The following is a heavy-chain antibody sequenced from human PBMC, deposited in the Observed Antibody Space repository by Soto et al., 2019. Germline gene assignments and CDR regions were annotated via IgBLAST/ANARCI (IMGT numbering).Heavy chain of an antibody. CDR2: TYYRSKWYS. D-gene: IGHD6-6*01. CDR1: GDSISDNSAA. V-gene: IGHV6-1*01. CDR3: ARDGYSSSYDFDF. Sequence: QVQLQQSGPGLVKPSQTLSLTCAISGDSISDNSAAWNWIRQSPSRGLEWLGRTYYRSKWYSDYAVSVQSRITINPDTSKNQFSLQLSSVTPEDTAVYYCARDGYSSSYDFDFWGQGTLVTVSS. J-gene: IGHJ4*02.